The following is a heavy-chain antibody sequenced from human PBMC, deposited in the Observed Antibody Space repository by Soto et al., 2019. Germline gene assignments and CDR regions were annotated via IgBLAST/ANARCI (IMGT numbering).Heavy chain of an antibody. CDR2: ISGSGGST. Sequence: GGSLRLSCAASGFTFSNYEMHWVRQAPGKGLEWVSAISGSGGSTYYADSVKGRFTISRDNSKNTLYLQMNSLRAEDTAVYYCANEIFGVVISWFDPWGQGALVTVSS. J-gene: IGHJ5*02. CDR1: GFTFSNYE. D-gene: IGHD3-3*01. CDR3: ANEIFGVVISWFDP. V-gene: IGHV3-23*01.